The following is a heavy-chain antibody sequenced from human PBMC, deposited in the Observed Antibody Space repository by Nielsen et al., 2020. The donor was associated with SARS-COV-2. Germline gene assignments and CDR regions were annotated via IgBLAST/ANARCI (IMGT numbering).Heavy chain of an antibody. CDR1: GGSISSYY. J-gene: IGHJ5*02. CDR3: ARQMWPDTFDP. Sequence: SETLSLTCTVSGGSISSYYWSWIRQPPEKGLEWIGNIYYSGSTYYNPSLKSRVTISVDTSKNQFSLKLSSVTAADTAVYYCARQMWPDTFDPWGQGTLVTVSS. CDR2: IYYSGST. D-gene: IGHD5-18*01. V-gene: IGHV4-59*08.